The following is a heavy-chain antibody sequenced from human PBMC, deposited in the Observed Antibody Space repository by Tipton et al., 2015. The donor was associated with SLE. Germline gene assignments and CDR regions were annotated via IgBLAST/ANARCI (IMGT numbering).Heavy chain of an antibody. J-gene: IGHJ2*01. CDR3: ARNGDPVYWYFDL. V-gene: IGHV3-53*04. CDR1: GFTVSNNF. D-gene: IGHD7-27*01. Sequence: GSLRLSCAASGFTVSNNFMSWVRQAPGKGLEWVSVIYSGGRTYYADSVKGRFTISRHSSENTLYVEMNSLRAEDTGVYYCARNGDPVYWYFDLWGRGTLVTVSS. CDR2: IYSGGRT.